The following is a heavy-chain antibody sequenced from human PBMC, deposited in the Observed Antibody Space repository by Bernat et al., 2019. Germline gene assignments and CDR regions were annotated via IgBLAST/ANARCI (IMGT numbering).Heavy chain of an antibody. J-gene: IGHJ4*02. D-gene: IGHD2-15*01. CDR2: INPSGGST. Sequence: QVQLVQSGAEVKKPGASVKVSCKASGYTFTSYYMHWVRQAPGQGLEWMGIINPSGGSTSYAQKFQGRVTMTRDTSTSTVYMELSSLSSEDTAVYYCASAGSRNLDYWGQGTLVTVSS. CDR3: ASAGSRNLDY. V-gene: IGHV1-46*01. CDR1: GYTFTSYY.